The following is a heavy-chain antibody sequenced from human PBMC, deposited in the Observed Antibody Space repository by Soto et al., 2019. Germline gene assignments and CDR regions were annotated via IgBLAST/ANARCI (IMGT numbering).Heavy chain of an antibody. V-gene: IGHV3-23*01. CDR2: ISGSGVST. D-gene: IGHD6-13*01. Sequence: GGSLRLSCAASGFMFGNYAMSWVRQAPGKGLEWVSVISGSGVSTYYAGSVKGRFTISRDNSKNTLYLQMNSLRVDDTAVYYCAKLLPSRPDYWGQGTLVTVSS. CDR3: AKLLPSRPDY. J-gene: IGHJ4*02. CDR1: GFMFGNYA.